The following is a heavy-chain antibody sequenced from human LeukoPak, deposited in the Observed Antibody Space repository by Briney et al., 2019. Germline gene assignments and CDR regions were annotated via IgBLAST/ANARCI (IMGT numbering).Heavy chain of an antibody. D-gene: IGHD5-24*01. CDR3: ASRWVNDADLGMDV. Sequence: ASVKVSCKASGGTFSSYAISWVRQAPGQGREGMGGIIPIFGTANYAQKFQGRVTITADEATSTAYMELSSLRSEDTAVYYCASRWVNDADLGMDVWGQGTTVTVSS. CDR2: IIPIFGTA. J-gene: IGHJ6*02. CDR1: GGTFSSYA. V-gene: IGHV1-69*13.